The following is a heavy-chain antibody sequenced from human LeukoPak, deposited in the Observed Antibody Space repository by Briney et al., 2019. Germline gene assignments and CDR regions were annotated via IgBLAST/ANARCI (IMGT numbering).Heavy chain of an antibody. V-gene: IGHV3-11*04. Sequence: SGGSLRLSCAASGFTFSDHFMSWVRQAPGKGLEWVSYTSPSGSTIYYADSVKGRFAISRDNAKNSLYLQMSNLRAEDTAVYYCARDGAAAGTDYYYYMDVWGKGTTVTVSS. D-gene: IGHD6-13*01. CDR3: ARDGAAAGTDYYYYMDV. CDR2: TSPSGSTI. CDR1: GFTFSDHF. J-gene: IGHJ6*03.